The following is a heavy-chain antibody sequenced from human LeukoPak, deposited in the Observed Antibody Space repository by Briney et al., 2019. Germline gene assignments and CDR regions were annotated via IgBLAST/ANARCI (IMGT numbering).Heavy chain of an antibody. Sequence: GASVKVSCKASGYTFTGYYMHWVRQAPGQGLEWMGWISAYNGNTNYAQKLQGRVTMTTDTSTSTAYMELRSLRSDDTAVYYCARFAVHRRITVAGQFGLDYWGQGTLVSVSS. J-gene: IGHJ4*02. CDR1: GYTFTGYY. V-gene: IGHV1-18*04. CDR2: ISAYNGNT. CDR3: ARFAVHRRITVAGQFGLDY. D-gene: IGHD6-19*01.